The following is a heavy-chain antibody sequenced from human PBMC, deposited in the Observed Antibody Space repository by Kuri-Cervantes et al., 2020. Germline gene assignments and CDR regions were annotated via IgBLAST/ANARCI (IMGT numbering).Heavy chain of an antibody. J-gene: IGHJ4*02. CDR1: GFTFSSYA. CDR2: IYSGGST. D-gene: IGHD5-12*01. Sequence: GGSLRLSCAASGFTFSSYAMHWVRQAPGKGLEWVSVIYSGGSTYYADSVKGRFTISRDNSKNTLYLQMNSLRAEDTAVYYCARDSGYVGFDYWGQGTLVTVSS. V-gene: IGHV3-53*01. CDR3: ARDSGYVGFDY.